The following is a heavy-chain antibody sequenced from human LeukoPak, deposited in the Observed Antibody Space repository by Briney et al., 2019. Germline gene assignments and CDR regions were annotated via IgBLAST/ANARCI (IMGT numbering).Heavy chain of an antibody. CDR1: GFTFIDYS. V-gene: IGHV3-21*01. Sequence: NAGGSLRLSCAASGFTFIDYSMNWIRQAPGKGLEWVSSISMSGNSIYYADSVKGRFTISRDNAKGSLDLLMNSLRGDDTAVYYCARDYYYCGGDCFVDYWGPGTLVSVSS. CDR2: ISMSGNSI. J-gene: IGHJ4*02. CDR3: ARDYYYCGGDCFVDY. D-gene: IGHD2-21*02.